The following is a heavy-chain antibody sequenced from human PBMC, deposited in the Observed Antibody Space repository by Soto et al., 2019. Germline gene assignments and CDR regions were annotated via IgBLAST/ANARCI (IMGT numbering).Heavy chain of an antibody. CDR1: GYTFTSYG. J-gene: IGHJ4*02. V-gene: IGHV1-18*01. Sequence: QVQLVQSGAEVKKPGASVKVSCKASGYTFTSYGISWVRQAPGQGLEWMGWISAHNGNKKYAQKLQGGVTMTTHTTTSTAYMELRSRRSDDAAVEYGAREPNYFDSWGQGTLSTASS. CDR3: AREPNYFDS. CDR2: ISAHNGNK.